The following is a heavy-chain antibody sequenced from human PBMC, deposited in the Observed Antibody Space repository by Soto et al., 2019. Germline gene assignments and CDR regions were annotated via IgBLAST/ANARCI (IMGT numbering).Heavy chain of an antibody. Sequence: RGSLRLSCAASGFTFSSYAMSWVRQAPGKGLEWVSAISGSGGSTYYADSVKGRFTISRDNSKNTLYLQMNSLRAEDTAVYYCANLCGCISTSCGMDVCGQVSTVTVSS. CDR2: ISGSGGST. CDR1: GFTFSSYA. D-gene: IGHD2-2*01. CDR3: ANLCGCISTSCGMDV. J-gene: IGHJ6*02. V-gene: IGHV3-23*01.